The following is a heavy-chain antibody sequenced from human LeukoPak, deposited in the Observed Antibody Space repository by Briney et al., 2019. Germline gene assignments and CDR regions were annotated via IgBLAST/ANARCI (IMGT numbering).Heavy chain of an antibody. V-gene: IGHV3-30*02. CDR2: IGYDSIKK. J-gene: IGHJ4*02. CDR1: GFTFNSYG. CDR3: AKDHKRDGNRYFDF. Sequence: GGSLRLSCVASGFTFNSYGIHWVRQAPGKGLEWVACIGYDSIKKYYADSVKGRFTISRDNSMNTLYLQMNSLRAEDTAVYYCAKDHKRDGNRYFDFWGEGTLVTVSS. D-gene: IGHD1-14*01.